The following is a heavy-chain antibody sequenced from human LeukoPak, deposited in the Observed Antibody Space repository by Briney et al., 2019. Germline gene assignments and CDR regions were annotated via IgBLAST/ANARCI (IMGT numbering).Heavy chain of an antibody. V-gene: IGHV3-23*01. CDR1: GFTFKNSA. CDR3: ARVPNGIAAAGTHHYYYYYMDV. CDR2: ISGSRDNS. J-gene: IGHJ6*03. Sequence: GGSLRLSCAASGFTFKNSAMSWVRQAPGRGLEWVSTISGSRDNSYYADSVKGRFTISRDNAKNSLYLQMNSLRAEDTAVYYCARVPNGIAAAGTHHYYYYYMDVWGKGTTVTISS. D-gene: IGHD6-13*01.